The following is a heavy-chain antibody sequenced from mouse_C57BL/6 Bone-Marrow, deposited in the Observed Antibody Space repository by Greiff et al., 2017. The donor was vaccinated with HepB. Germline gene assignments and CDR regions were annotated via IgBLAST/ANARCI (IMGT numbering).Heavy chain of an antibody. V-gene: IGHV1-55*01. CDR2: IYPGSGST. CDR1: GYTFTSYW. J-gene: IGHJ2*01. CDR3: ARSGAPITTVVARYFDY. D-gene: IGHD1-1*01. Sequence: QVQLQQPGAELVKPGASVKMSCKASGYTFTSYWITWVKQRPGQGLEWIGDIYPGSGSTNYNEKFKSKATLTVDTSSSTAYMQLSSLTSEDSAVYYCARSGAPITTVVARYFDYWGQGTTLTVAS.